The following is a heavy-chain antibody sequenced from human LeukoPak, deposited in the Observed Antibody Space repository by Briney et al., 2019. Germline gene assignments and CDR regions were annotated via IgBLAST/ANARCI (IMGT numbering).Heavy chain of an antibody. D-gene: IGHD6-19*01. V-gene: IGHV4-39*07. CDR3: ARDQLAVAGIDY. J-gene: IGHJ4*02. CDR2: INHSGST. Sequence: PSETLSLTCTVSGGSISSSSYYWSWIRQPPGKGLEWIGEINHSGSTNYNPSLKSRVTISVDTSKNQFSLKLSSVTAADTAVYYCARDQLAVAGIDYWGQGTLVTVSS. CDR1: GGSISSSSYY.